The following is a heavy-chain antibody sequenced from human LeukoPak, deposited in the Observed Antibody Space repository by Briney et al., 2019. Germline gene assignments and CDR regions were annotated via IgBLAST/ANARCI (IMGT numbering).Heavy chain of an antibody. CDR1: GFTFSSYS. Sequence: PGGSLGLSCAASGFTFSSYSMNWVRQAPGKGLEWVSYISSSSSTIYYADSVKGRFTISRDNAKNSLYLQMNSLRDEDTAVYYCAREAGSGYGDYVDYWGQGTLVTVSS. J-gene: IGHJ4*02. D-gene: IGHD4-17*01. CDR3: AREAGSGYGDYVDY. V-gene: IGHV3-48*02. CDR2: ISSSSSTI.